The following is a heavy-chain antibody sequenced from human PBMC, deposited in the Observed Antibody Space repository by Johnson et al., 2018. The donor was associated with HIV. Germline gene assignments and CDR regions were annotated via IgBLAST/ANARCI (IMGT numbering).Heavy chain of an antibody. Sequence: VQLVESGGGVERPGGSLRLSCAASGFTFDDYDMSWVRQAPGKGLEWVSGISWNGGSAAYADSVKGRFTISRDNAKNSLYLQMNSLRAEDTAVYYCARARDYNFWSPATDIWGQGTMVTVSS. D-gene: IGHD3-3*01. CDR1: GFTFDDYD. V-gene: IGHV3-20*04. CDR3: ARARDYNFWSPATDI. J-gene: IGHJ3*02. CDR2: ISWNGGSA.